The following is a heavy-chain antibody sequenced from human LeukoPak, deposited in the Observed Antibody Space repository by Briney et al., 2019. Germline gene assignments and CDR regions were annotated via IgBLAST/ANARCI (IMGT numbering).Heavy chain of an antibody. V-gene: IGHV3-53*05. J-gene: IGHJ4*02. CDR1: GFTVSSNY. Sequence: GGSLRLSCAASGFTVSSNYMSWVRQAPGKGLEWVSVLYSGGSTYYADSVKGRFTISRDNSKNTLYLQMNSLRAEDTAVYYCAKVRHTMIVVAHFDYWGQGTLVTVSS. D-gene: IGHD3-22*01. CDR2: LYSGGST. CDR3: AKVRHTMIVVAHFDY.